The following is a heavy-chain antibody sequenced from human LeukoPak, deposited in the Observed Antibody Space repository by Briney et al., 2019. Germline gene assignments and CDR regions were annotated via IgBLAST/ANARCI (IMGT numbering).Heavy chain of an antibody. V-gene: IGHV4-34*01. CDR3: ARRHVGATNVDY. CDR2: INHSGST. CDR1: GGSFSGYY. D-gene: IGHD1-26*01. Sequence: SETLSLTCAVYGGSFSGYYRSWIRQPPGKGLEWIGEINHSGSTNYNPSLKSRVTISVDTSKNQFSLKLSSVTAADTAVYYCARRHVGATNVDYWGQGTLVTVSS. J-gene: IGHJ4*02.